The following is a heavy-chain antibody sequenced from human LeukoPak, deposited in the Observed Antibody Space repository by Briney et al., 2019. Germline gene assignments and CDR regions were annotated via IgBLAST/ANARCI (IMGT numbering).Heavy chain of an antibody. CDR2: IYYSGST. J-gene: IGHJ6*02. D-gene: IGHD3-10*02. CDR3: ARHLFGSYGMDV. Sequence: PSETLSLTCTVSGGSISSYYWSWIRQPPGKGLEWIGYIYYSGSTNYNPSLKSRVTISVDTSKNQFSLKLSSVTAADTAVYYCARHLFGSYGMDVWGQGTTVTVSS. V-gene: IGHV4-59*08. CDR1: GGSISSYY.